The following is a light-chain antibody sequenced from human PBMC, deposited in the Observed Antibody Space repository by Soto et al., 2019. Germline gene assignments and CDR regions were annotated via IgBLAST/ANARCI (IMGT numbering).Light chain of an antibody. Sequence: EIVMTQSPAILSVSPGERATLSYRASQTVASNLAWYQQKPGQAPRLLIHGASTRATGVSARFSGSGSGTEFTLTISSLQSEDFAVYYCQQYHNWPPQYTFGQGTKLQIK. CDR3: QQYHNWPPQYT. CDR1: QTVASN. V-gene: IGKV3-15*01. J-gene: IGKJ2*01. CDR2: GAS.